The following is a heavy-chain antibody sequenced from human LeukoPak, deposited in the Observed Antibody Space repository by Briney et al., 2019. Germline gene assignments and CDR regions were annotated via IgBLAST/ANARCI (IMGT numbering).Heavy chain of an antibody. CDR1: GYTFTSYG. Sequence: GASVKVSCKASGYTFTSYGISWVRQAPGQGLEWMGWISAYNGNTNYAQKLQGRVTMTTDTSTSTAYMELRSLRSDDTAVYYCARERYIVRGVITRDYFDYWGQGTLVTVSS. D-gene: IGHD3-10*01. J-gene: IGHJ4*02. CDR3: ARERYIVRGVITRDYFDY. V-gene: IGHV1-18*01. CDR2: ISAYNGNT.